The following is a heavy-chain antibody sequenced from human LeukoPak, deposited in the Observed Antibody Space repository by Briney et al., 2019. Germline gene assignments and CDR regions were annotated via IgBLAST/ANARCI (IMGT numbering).Heavy chain of an antibody. CDR2: LSGSGGST. J-gene: IGHJ4*02. D-gene: IGHD1-26*01. CDR3: AKLKVGAMGY. CDR1: GFTFSRYA. Sequence: GGSLRLSCAASGFTFSRYAMIWVRQARGKGLEWVSALSGSGGSTYYADSVKGRFTISRDNYKNTLYLQMNSLRAEDTAVYYCAKLKVGAMGYWGQGTLVTVSS. V-gene: IGHV3-23*01.